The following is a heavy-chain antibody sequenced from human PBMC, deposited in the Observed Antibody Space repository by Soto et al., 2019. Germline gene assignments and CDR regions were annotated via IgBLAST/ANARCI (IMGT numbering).Heavy chain of an antibody. CDR1: GFTFNNYA. D-gene: IGHD3-9*01. J-gene: IGHJ4*02. CDR3: AKFLGLGVIAGYPHDC. Sequence: DVQLLDSGGGLVQPGGSLRLSCAASGFTFNNYAMSWVRQAPGQRLEWVSTISVSGANTYYADYVKGRFTISRDASKNTLYLQMESMGAEDSAVYYCAKFLGLGVIAGYPHDCWGQGTLVTVSS. V-gene: IGHV3-23*01. CDR2: ISVSGANT.